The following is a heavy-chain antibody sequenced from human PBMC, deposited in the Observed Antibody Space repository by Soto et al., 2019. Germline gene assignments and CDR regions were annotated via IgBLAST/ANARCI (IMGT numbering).Heavy chain of an antibody. V-gene: IGHV3-15*01. CDR1: GFTFNNAW. J-gene: IGHJ4*02. Sequence: EVQLVESGGGLVKPGGSLRLSCAASGFTFNNAWMSWVRQAPGKGLEWVGRIKSNTDGGTVDYAAPVNGSFTISRDDSKNTMYLQMHSMKTEDNAVYYCVTDLKTLTERGKFDYWGQGALVT. CDR2: IKSNTDGGTV. CDR3: VTDLKTLTERGKFDY. D-gene: IGHD7-27*01.